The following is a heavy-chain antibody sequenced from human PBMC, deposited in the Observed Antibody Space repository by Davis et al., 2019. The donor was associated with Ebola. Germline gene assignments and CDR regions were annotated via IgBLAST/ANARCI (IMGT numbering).Heavy chain of an antibody. V-gene: IGHV1-18*01. Sequence: ASVKVSCKASGYSFTHYSFSWVRQAPGQGLEWMGWFSGNNAKTDYAQKFQGRVTMTTDTSTSTAYMELRSLRSDDTAVYYCARDRFLADGWLDYYYYYMDVWGKGTTVTVSS. D-gene: IGHD3-3*01. CDR2: FSGNNAKT. J-gene: IGHJ6*03. CDR1: GYSFTHYS. CDR3: ARDRFLADGWLDYYYYYMDV.